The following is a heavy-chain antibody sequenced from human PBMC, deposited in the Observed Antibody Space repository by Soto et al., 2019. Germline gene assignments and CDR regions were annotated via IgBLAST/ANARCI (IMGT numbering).Heavy chain of an antibody. CDR2: IKQDGSVK. V-gene: IGHV3-7*01. Sequence: GSLRLSCAASKFTFSNYWMSWVRQAPGKGLEGVANIKQDGSVKYFVDFLRGRFTISRDNAKNSLYLQMNSLRAEDTAVYYCARIGYSSSSLDYWGQGTLVTVSS. CDR3: ARIGYSSSSLDY. D-gene: IGHD6-6*01. J-gene: IGHJ4*02. CDR1: KFTFSNYW.